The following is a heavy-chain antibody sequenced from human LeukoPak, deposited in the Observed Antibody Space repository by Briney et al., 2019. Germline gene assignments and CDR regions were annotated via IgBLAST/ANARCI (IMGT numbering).Heavy chain of an antibody. CDR2: ISSSSTYV. D-gene: IGHD4/OR15-4a*01. Sequence: GGSLRLSCAASGFTFSTYTMNWVRQAPGKGLEWVSSISSSSTYVYYADSVKGQFTISRDNAKNSLYLQMNSLRAEDTAVYYCARDEVYGEQYYFDYWGQGTLVTVSS. CDR3: ARDEVYGEQYYFDY. CDR1: GFTFSTYT. V-gene: IGHV3-21*01. J-gene: IGHJ4*02.